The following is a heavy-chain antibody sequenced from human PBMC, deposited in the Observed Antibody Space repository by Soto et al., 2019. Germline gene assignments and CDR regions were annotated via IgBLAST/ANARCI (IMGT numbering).Heavy chain of an antibody. V-gene: IGHV4-59*01. CDR2: IYYSGST. CDR3: ATQRLGYGYIEDY. D-gene: IGHD5-18*01. J-gene: IGHJ4*02. Sequence: PSETLSLTCTVSCGSISSYYWSWIRQPPGKGLEWIGYIYYSGSTNYNPSLKSRVTISVDTSKNQFSLKLSSVTAADTAVYYCATQRLGYGYIEDYWGQGTLVTVPS. CDR1: CGSISSYY.